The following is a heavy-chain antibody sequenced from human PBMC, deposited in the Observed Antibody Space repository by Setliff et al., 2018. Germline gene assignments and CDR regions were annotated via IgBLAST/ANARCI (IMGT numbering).Heavy chain of an antibody. CDR1: GVSVNSLTW. CDR3: ARLRKSTPHWYFDL. J-gene: IGHJ2*01. V-gene: IGHV4-61*01. CDR2: IFYSGDT. Sequence: SETLSLTCAVSGVSVNSLTWWSWVRQTPGKGLEWIGFIFYSGDTKSNPSLKSRVTMSVDTSKNQFSLKLSSVTAADTAVYYCARLRKSTPHWYFDLWGRGTLVTVSS.